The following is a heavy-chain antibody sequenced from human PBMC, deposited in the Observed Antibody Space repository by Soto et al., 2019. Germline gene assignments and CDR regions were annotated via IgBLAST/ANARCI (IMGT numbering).Heavy chain of an antibody. Sequence: ASETLSLTCTVSGGSISSGGYYWSWIRQHPGKGLEWIGYIYYSGSTYYNPSLKSRVTISVDTSKNQFSLKLSSVTAADTAVYYCARAVRKGIDYGDYFFSLDPWGQGTLVTVSS. CDR2: IYYSGST. CDR1: GGSISSGGYY. CDR3: ARAVRKGIDYGDYFFSLDP. J-gene: IGHJ5*02. V-gene: IGHV4-31*03. D-gene: IGHD4-17*01.